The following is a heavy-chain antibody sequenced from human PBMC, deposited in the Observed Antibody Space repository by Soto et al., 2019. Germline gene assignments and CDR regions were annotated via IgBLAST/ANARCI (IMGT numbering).Heavy chain of an antibody. CDR3: AGDGEGSGYTPDAFDI. CDR2: IYHSGST. V-gene: IGHV4-4*02. Sequence: SETLSLTCAVSGGSISSSNWWSWVRQPPGKGLEWIGEIYHSGSTNYNPSLKSRVTISVDKSKNQFSLKLSSVTAADTAVYYCAGDGEGSGYTPDAFDIWGQGTMVTVSS. D-gene: IGHD3-22*01. J-gene: IGHJ3*02. CDR1: GGSISSSNW.